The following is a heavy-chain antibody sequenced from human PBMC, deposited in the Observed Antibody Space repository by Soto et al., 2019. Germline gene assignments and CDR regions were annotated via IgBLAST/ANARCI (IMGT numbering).Heavy chain of an antibody. CDR2: ILPMFDTP. CDR3: TRSIGSGGVIGGFDY. CDR1: GGTFNTYA. J-gene: IGHJ4*02. V-gene: IGHV1-69*01. D-gene: IGHD3-16*02. Sequence: QVQLVQSETEVKKPGSAVKVSCKASGGTFNTYAMNWVRQAPGQGLEWMGGILPMFDTPRYAQKFQGRVTITVDESTTTAYMEQSSLRSYDTAVYYCTRSIGSGGVIGGFDYWGQGTLVTVSS.